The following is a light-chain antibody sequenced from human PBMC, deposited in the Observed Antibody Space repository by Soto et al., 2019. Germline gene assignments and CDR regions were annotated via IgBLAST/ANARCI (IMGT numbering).Light chain of an antibody. Sequence: ETVLTQSPGTLSLSPGERATRTCRASQTIRSNDLAWYRQTPGLAPRLLIYGASNRATGIADRFSGSGSGTDFTLIISRLEPEDFALYYCQQYGSSPWTFGQGTKVEIK. CDR1: QTIRSND. CDR2: GAS. J-gene: IGKJ1*01. CDR3: QQYGSSPWT. V-gene: IGKV3-20*01.